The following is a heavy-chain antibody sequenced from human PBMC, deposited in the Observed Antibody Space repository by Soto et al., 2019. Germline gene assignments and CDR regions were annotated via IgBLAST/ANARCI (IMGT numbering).Heavy chain of an antibody. V-gene: IGHV1-69*06. J-gene: IGHJ5*02. CDR3: ARQMVSSGWHYGNWFDP. CDR1: GGTFSTYA. CDR2: IIPIFNAA. D-gene: IGHD6-19*01. Sequence: QEQLVQSGAEVKKPGSSVKVSCKVCGGTFSTYAISWVRQAPGQGLEWMGGIIPIFNAAKYAQKFQGRVTITADKSTSTAHMELSSLRSEDTAVYYCARQMVSSGWHYGNWFDPWGHGTPVTVSS.